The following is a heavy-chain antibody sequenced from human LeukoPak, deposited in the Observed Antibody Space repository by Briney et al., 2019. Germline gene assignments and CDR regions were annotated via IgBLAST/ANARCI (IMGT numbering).Heavy chain of an antibody. CDR1: GFAFSTYW. V-gene: IGHV3-23*01. CDR3: AKEGSGSAFDY. Sequence: GGSLRVSCAASGFAFSTYWMDLVRQAPGKGLEWVSAISGSGGSTYYADSVKGRFTISRDNSKNTLYLQMNSLRAEDTAVYYCAKEGSGSAFDYWGQGTLVTVSS. J-gene: IGHJ4*02. D-gene: IGHD1-26*01. CDR2: ISGSGGST.